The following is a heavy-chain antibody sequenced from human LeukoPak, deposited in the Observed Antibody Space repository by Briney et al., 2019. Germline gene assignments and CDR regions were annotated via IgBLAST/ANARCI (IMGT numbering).Heavy chain of an antibody. J-gene: IGHJ4*02. Sequence: GGSLRLSCAASGLTFSSYEMNWVRQAPGKGLEWVSYINTGGGSIYYADSVKGRFTISRDNAKNSVYLQMNSLRDEDTAVYYCARSTYCGGDCYPALGYWGQGTPVTVSS. V-gene: IGHV3-48*03. CDR2: INTGGGSI. D-gene: IGHD2-21*02. CDR3: ARSTYCGGDCYPALGY. CDR1: GLTFSSYE.